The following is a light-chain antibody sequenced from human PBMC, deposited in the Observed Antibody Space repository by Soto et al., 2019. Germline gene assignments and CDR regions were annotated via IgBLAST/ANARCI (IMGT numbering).Light chain of an antibody. CDR3: QQYNTYSWT. V-gene: IGKV1-5*03. J-gene: IGKJ1*01. CDR2: EAS. CDR1: QSIKSW. Sequence: DIPMTQSPATLSASVGDRVTITCRASQSIKSWLAWYQQKPGKAPKLLIYEASSLESGVPSRFGGSGSGTEFTLTISSLQPDDFATYYCQQYNTYSWTFGQGTKVDI.